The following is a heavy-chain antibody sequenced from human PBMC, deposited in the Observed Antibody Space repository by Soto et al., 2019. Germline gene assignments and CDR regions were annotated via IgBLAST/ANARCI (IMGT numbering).Heavy chain of an antibody. CDR2: ISSNEGTT. Sequence: EVQLVESGGGLVQPGGSLRLSCAASGFTFSTYAMQWVRQAPGKGLEFVSSISSNEGTTNYAYSVKGRFTISRDNSRDTLYLQMGSLRPEDMAVYYCARDGRAMNDYWGQGTLVTVSS. CDR3: ARDGRAMNDY. J-gene: IGHJ4*02. CDR1: GFTFSTYA. D-gene: IGHD5-18*01. V-gene: IGHV3-64*01.